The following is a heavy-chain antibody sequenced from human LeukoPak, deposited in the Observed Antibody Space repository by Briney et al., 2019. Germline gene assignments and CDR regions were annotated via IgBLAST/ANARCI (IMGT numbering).Heavy chain of an antibody. J-gene: IGHJ4*02. Sequence: GGSLRLSCAASGFTFSNYGMSWVRQAPGKGLEWVSYISSSSSYTNYADSVKGRFTISRDNAKHSLYLQMNSLRDEDTAVYYCTRGFYYDTSSYYYEGDYWGQGTLVTVSS. D-gene: IGHD3-22*01. CDR3: TRGFYYDTSSYYYEGDY. V-gene: IGHV3-11*06. CDR1: GFTFSNYG. CDR2: ISSSSSYT.